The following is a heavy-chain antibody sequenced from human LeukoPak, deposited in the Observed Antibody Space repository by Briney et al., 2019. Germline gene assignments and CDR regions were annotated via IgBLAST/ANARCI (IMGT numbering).Heavy chain of an antibody. J-gene: IGHJ4*02. Sequence: ASVKVSCKASGGTLSSYAISWVRQAPGQGLEWMGGIIPIFGTANYAQKFQGRVTITADESTSTAYMELSSLRSEDTAVYYCARLPATTNPFDYWGQGTLVTVSS. CDR3: ARLPATTNPFDY. D-gene: IGHD1-26*01. V-gene: IGHV1-69*01. CDR2: IIPIFGTA. CDR1: GGTLSSYA.